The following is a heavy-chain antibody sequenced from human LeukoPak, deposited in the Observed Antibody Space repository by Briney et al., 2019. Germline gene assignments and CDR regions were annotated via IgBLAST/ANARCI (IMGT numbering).Heavy chain of an antibody. D-gene: IGHD2-2*01. V-gene: IGHV3-23*01. Sequence: GGSLRLSCAASGSTFSSYAMSWVRQAPGKGLEWVSAISGSGGSTYYADSVKGRFTISRVNSTNTLSLQMNSLRAEDPAVYYCAKKRQIVVVPAPIEEPNNYFDYWGQGTLVTVSS. CDR2: ISGSGGST. CDR1: GSTFSSYA. CDR3: AKKRQIVVVPAPIEEPNNYFDY. J-gene: IGHJ4*02.